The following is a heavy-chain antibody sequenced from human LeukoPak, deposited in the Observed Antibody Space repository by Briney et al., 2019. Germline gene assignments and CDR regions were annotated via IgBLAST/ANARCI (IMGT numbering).Heavy chain of an antibody. J-gene: IGHJ3*02. V-gene: IGHV3-53*01. D-gene: IGHD2-15*01. Sequence: PGGSLRLSCAASGFTVSSNYMSWVRQAPGKGLEWVSVIYSGGSTYYADSVKGRFTISRDNSKNTLYLQMNSLRAEDTAVYYCARVDVVVVVAATSEAFDIWGQGTMVTVSS. CDR1: GFTVSSNY. CDR3: ARVDVVVVVAATSEAFDI. CDR2: IYSGGST.